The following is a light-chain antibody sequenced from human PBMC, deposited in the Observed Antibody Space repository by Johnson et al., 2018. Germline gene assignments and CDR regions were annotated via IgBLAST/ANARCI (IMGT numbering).Light chain of an antibody. J-gene: IGLJ1*01. CDR2: ENN. Sequence: QSVLTQPPSVSAAPGQKVTISCSASSSNIGNNYVSWYQQLPGTAPNLLIYENNKRPSGIPDRFSGSKSGTSATLGITGLPTGDEADYYCGTWDSSLSAGNVFGTGTKVTVL. CDR1: SSNIGNNY. CDR3: GTWDSSLSAGNV. V-gene: IGLV1-51*02.